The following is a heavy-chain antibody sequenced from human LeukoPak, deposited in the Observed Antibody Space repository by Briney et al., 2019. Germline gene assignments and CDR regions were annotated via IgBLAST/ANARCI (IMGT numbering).Heavy chain of an antibody. D-gene: IGHD2-8*01. CDR3: AKMAYNGHDKGLGYNWFDP. CDR2: ISYSGSP. CDR1: GGSISSYY. Sequence: SETLSLTCTVSGGSISSYYWSWIRQPPGKGLEWIGYISYSGSPNYNPSLKSRVTISVETSKNQFSLKLTSVTAADTAVYYCAKMAYNGHDKGLGYNWFDPWGQGTLVTVSS. J-gene: IGHJ5*02. V-gene: IGHV4-59*01.